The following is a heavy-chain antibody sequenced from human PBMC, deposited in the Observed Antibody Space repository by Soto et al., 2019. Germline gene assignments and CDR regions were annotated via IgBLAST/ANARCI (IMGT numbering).Heavy chain of an antibody. CDR3: ARGAGIAARPAPRGGIDY. J-gene: IGHJ4*02. Sequence: QVQLQQWGAGLLKPSETLSLTCAVYGGSFSGYYWSWIRQPPGKGLEWIGEINHSGSTNYNPSLKSRVTISVDTSKNQFSLKLSSVTAADTAVYYCARGAGIAARPAPRGGIDYWGQGTLVTVSS. V-gene: IGHV4-34*01. D-gene: IGHD6-6*01. CDR2: INHSGST. CDR1: GGSFSGYY.